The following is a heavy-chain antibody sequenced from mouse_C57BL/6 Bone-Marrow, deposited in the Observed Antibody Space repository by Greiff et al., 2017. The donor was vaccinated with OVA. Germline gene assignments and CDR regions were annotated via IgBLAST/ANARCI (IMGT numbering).Heavy chain of an antibody. J-gene: IGHJ4*01. V-gene: IGHV5-17*01. CDR1: GFTFSDYG. CDR3: ARLYYYAMDY. CDR2: ISSGSSTI. Sequence: EVKVVESGGGLVKPGGSLTLSCAASGFTFSDYGMHWVRQAPEKGLEWVAYISSGSSTIYYADTVKGRFTISRDHAKNTLFLQMTSLRSEDTAMYYCARLYYYAMDYWGQGTSVTVSS.